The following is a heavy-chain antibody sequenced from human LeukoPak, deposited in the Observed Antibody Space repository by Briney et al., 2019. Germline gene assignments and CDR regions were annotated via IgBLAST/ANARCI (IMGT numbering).Heavy chain of an antibody. CDR3: ARFADGGFRPYYYYMDV. D-gene: IGHD3-16*01. CDR2: IYYSGST. Sequence: SETLSLTCTVSGGSISSGGYYWSWIRQHPGKGLEWIGYIYYSGSTYYNPSLKSRVTISVDTSKNQFSLKLSSVTAADTAVYYCARFADGGFRPYYYYMDVWGKGTTVTVSS. V-gene: IGHV4-31*03. J-gene: IGHJ6*03. CDR1: GGSISSGGYY.